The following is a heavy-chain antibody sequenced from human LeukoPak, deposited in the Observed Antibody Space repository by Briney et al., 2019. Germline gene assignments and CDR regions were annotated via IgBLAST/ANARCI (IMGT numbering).Heavy chain of an antibody. CDR2: IYYSGST. D-gene: IGHD6-19*01. CDR3: ARGWSSGWYRNDY. J-gene: IGHJ4*02. Sequence: PSETLSLTCTVSGGSISSYYWSWIRQPPGKGLEWIGYIYYSGSTTYNPSLKSRVTISVDTSKNQFSLKLSSVPAADTAVYYCARGWSSGWYRNDYWGQGTLVTVSS. CDR1: GGSISSYY. V-gene: IGHV4-59*01.